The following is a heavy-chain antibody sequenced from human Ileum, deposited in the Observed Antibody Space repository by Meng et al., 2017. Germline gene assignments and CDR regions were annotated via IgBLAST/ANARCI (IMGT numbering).Heavy chain of an antibody. D-gene: IGHD4-23*01. CDR2: IPHSGSA. CDR3: ARHGGYSQDF. Sequence: VQLQESGPGLVRPWGTLSLTCAVSSGSISSNTYWSWVRQPPGKGLEWIGQIPHSGSAYYNPSLKSRVTMSVDKSKSQFSLMLTSVTAADTAIYYCARHGGYSQDFWGQGTLVTVSS. V-gene: IGHV4-4*02. CDR1: SGSISSNTY. J-gene: IGHJ4*02.